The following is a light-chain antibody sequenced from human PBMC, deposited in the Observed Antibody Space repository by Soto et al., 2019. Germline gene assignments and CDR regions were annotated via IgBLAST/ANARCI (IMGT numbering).Light chain of an antibody. Sequence: IQVTQSPSSLSASVGDRVTITCRAGQCIISDLGWYQQPPRKAPNLLIYTAFRVPSGVHSRFSGSASATEFPLTISSLQPDDVATYYCQQYNSYSWTFGQGTQLDIK. CDR2: TAF. J-gene: IGKJ1*01. CDR3: QQYNSYSWT. V-gene: IGKV1-17*01. CDR1: QCIISD.